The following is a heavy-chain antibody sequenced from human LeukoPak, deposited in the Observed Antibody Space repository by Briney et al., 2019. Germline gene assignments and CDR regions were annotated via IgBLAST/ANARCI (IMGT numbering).Heavy chain of an antibody. V-gene: IGHV4-34*01. CDR1: GGSFSGYY. CDR2: INHSGST. CDR3: ARHGGYCSSTSCRRYWFDP. D-gene: IGHD2-2*01. J-gene: IGHJ5*02. Sequence: SETLSLTCAVYGGSFSGYYWSWIRQPPGKGLEWIGEINHSGSTNYNPSLKSRVTISVDTSKNQFSLKLSSVTAADTAVYYCARHGGYCSSTSCRRYWFDPWGQGTLVTVSS.